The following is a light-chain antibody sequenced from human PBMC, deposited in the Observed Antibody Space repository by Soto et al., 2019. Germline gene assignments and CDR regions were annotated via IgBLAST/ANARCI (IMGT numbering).Light chain of an antibody. CDR3: QQRSNWPPIT. V-gene: IGKV3-11*01. Sequence: EIVLTQYPATLSLSPGERATLSCRASQTISSSLAWYQQKPGQSPRLLIYDASNRASGVPPRFSGSGSGTDFTLSISSIEPEDFAVYYCQQRSNWPPITFGQGTRLDFK. CDR2: DAS. J-gene: IGKJ5*01. CDR1: QTISSS.